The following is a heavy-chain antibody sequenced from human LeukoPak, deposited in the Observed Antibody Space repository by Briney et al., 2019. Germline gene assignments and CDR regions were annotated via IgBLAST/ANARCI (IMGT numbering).Heavy chain of an antibody. CDR3: AKGMTVTTLDFDY. CDR2: ISGSGGST. CDR1: GSTLSSYA. J-gene: IGHJ4*02. Sequence: GGSLRLSCAASGSTLSSYAMSWVRQAPGKGLEWVSAISGSGGSTYYADSVKGRFTISRDNSKNTLYLQMSSLRAEDTAVYYCAKGMTVTTLDFDYWGQGTLVTVSS. D-gene: IGHD4-17*01. V-gene: IGHV3-23*01.